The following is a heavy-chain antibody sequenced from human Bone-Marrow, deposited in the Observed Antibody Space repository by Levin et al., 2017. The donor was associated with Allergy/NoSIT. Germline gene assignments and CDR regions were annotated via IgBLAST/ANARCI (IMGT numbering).Heavy chain of an antibody. CDR3: ARDHGVYCTNGVCHYYYYGMDV. V-gene: IGHV1-18*01. D-gene: IGHD2-8*01. CDR2: ISAYNGNT. J-gene: IGHJ6*02. Sequence: PGGSLRLSCKASGYTFTSYGISWVRQAPGQGLEWMGWISAYNGNTNYAQKLQGRVTMTTDTSTSTAYMELRSLRSDDTAVYYCARDHGVYCTNGVCHYYYYGMDVWGQGTTVTVSS. CDR1: GYTFTSYG.